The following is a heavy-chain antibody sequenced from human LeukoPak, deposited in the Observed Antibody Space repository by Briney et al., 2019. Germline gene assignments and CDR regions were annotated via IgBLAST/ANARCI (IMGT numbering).Heavy chain of an antibody. CDR1: GYTFTGYY. CDR2: ISPNSGGT. CDR3: ATSDSSDYNLDY. Sequence: ASVKVSCKASGYTFTGYYMHWVRQAPGQGLEWMGWISPNSGGTNSAQKFQGRVTMTRDTSISTAYMELSRLRSDDTAVYYCATSDSSDYNLDYWGQGTLVTVSS. V-gene: IGHV1-2*02. J-gene: IGHJ4*02. D-gene: IGHD3-22*01.